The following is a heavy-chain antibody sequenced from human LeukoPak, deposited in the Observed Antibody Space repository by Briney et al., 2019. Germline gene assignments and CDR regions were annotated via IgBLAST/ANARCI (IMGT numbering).Heavy chain of an antibody. V-gene: IGHV4-59*01. Sequence: SETLSLTCTVSGGSISSYYWSWIRQPPGKGLEWIRYIYYSGSTNYNPSLKSRVTISVDTSKNQFSLKLSSVTAADTAVYYCARVEGFSGWFWFGPWGQGTLVTVSS. CDR2: IYYSGST. J-gene: IGHJ5*02. D-gene: IGHD6-19*01. CDR3: ARVEGFSGWFWFGP. CDR1: GGSISSYY.